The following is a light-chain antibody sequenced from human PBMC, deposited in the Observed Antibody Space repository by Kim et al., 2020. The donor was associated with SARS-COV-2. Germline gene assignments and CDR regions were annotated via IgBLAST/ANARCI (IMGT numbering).Light chain of an antibody. V-gene: IGLV3-19*01. Sequence: ALGQTVRITCQGDSLRNDYASWYQQKPGQAPVVVIYGKNDRPSGIPDRFSGSRTGDTASLTITGAQAEDEADYYCNSRDSTSNHLIFGGGTKLTVL. J-gene: IGLJ2*01. CDR2: GKN. CDR3: NSRDSTSNHLI. CDR1: SLRNDY.